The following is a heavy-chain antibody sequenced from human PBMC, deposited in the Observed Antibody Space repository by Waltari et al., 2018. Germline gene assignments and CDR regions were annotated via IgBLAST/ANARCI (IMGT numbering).Heavy chain of an antibody. CDR3: ARGRQDYDSSGYYFDY. Sequence: QVQLQQWGAGLLKPSETLSLTCAVYGGSFSGYHWSWIRQPPGKGLEWIGEINHSGSTNYNPALKSRVTISVDTSKNQFSLKLSSVTAADTAVYYCARGRQDYDSSGYYFDYWGQGTLVTVSS. V-gene: IGHV4-34*01. D-gene: IGHD3-22*01. CDR2: INHSGST. J-gene: IGHJ4*02. CDR1: GGSFSGYH.